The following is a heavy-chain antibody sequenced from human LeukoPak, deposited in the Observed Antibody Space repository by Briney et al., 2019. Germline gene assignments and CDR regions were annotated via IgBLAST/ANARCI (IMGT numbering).Heavy chain of an antibody. V-gene: IGHV1-46*01. CDR2: INPNSGGST. D-gene: IGHD3-10*01. J-gene: IGHJ6*03. Sequence: GASVKVSCKASGYTFTGKYMYWVRQAPGQGLEWMGWINPNSGGSTSYAQKFQGRVTMTRDTSTSTVYMELSSLRSEDTAVYYCATYGSGSYYKGKYDYYYMDVWGKGTTVTISS. CDR1: GYTFTGKY. CDR3: ATYGSGSYYKGKYDYYYMDV.